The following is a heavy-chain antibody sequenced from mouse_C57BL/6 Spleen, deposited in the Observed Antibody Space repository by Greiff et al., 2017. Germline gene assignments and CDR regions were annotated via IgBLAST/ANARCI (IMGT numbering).Heavy chain of an antibody. V-gene: IGHV1-78*01. CDR1: GYTFTDHT. CDR2: IYPRDGST. D-gene: IGHD1-1*01. J-gene: IGHJ1*03. CDR3: AKDYGSSLWYFDV. Sequence: VQLQQSDAELVKPGASVKISCKVSGYTFTDHTIHWMKQRPEQGLEWIGYIYPRDGSTKYNEKFKGKATLTADKSSSTAYMQLNSLTSEDSAVYFCAKDYGSSLWYFDVWGTGTTVTVSS.